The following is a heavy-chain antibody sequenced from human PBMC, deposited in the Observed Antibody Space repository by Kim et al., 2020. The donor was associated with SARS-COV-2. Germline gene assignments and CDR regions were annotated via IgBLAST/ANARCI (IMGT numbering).Heavy chain of an antibody. Sequence: KSAGGTTDYAAPVKGRFIISRDDSKNTVHLQMSSMKSEDTAVYYCTTREGGGQGTLVTVSS. J-gene: IGHJ4*02. CDR2: KSAGGTT. CDR3: TTREG. V-gene: IGHV3-15*01.